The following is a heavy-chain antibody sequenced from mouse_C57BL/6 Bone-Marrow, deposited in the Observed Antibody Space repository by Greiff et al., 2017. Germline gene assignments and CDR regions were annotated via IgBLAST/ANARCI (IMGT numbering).Heavy chain of an antibody. CDR3: TTGFYWYFDV. CDR1: GFNIKDDY. CDR2: IDPENGDT. J-gene: IGHJ1*03. Sequence: VQLQQSGAELVRPGASVKLSCTASGFNIKDDYMHWVKQRPEQGLEWIGWIDPENGDTEYASKFQGKATITADTSSNTAYLQLSSLTSEDTAGYYCTTGFYWYFDVWGTGTTVTVSS. V-gene: IGHV14-4*01.